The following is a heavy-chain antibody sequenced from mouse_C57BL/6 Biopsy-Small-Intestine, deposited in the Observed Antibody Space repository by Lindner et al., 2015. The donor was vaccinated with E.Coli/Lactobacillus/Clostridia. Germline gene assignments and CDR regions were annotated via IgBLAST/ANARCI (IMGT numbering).Heavy chain of an antibody. V-gene: IGHV5-6*01. CDR1: GFTFSSYG. CDR2: ISSGGSYT. CDR3: ARRSYAMDY. J-gene: IGHJ4*01. Sequence: VQLQESGGDLVKPGGSLKLSCAASGFTFSSYGMSWVRQTPDKRLEWVATISSGGSYTYYPDGVKGRFTISRDNAKNTLYLQMSSLKSEDTAMYYCARRSYAMDYWGQGTSVTVSS.